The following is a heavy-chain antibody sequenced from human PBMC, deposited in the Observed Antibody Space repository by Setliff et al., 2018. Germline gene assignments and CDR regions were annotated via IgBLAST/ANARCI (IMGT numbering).Heavy chain of an antibody. CDR3: ATGFLRYDILTGYYQRPHYFEY. V-gene: IGHV1-24*01. D-gene: IGHD3-9*01. CDR2: FDPEDGER. J-gene: IGHJ4*02. CDR1: GSTVTESS. Sequence: ASVKVSCKVSGSTVTESSMHWVRQAPGKGLEWMGGFDPEDGERIYAQHFQGRLTMTEETSTDTAYMELSSLRSEDTAVYYCATGFLRYDILTGYYQRPHYFEYWGQGTLVTVSS.